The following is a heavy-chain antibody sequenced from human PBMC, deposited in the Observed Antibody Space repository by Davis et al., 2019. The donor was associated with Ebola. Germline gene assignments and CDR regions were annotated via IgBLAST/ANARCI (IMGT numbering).Heavy chain of an antibody. CDR1: GFTVSSNY. D-gene: IGHD2-15*01. CDR2: ISYDGSNK. J-gene: IGHJ4*02. V-gene: IGHV3-30-3*01. CDR3: ARALAYFDY. Sequence: PGGSLRLSCAASGFTVSSNYMSWVRQAPGKGLEWVAVISYDGSNKYYADSVKGRFTISRDNSKNTLYLQMNSLRAEDTAVYYCARALAYFDYWGQGTLVTVSS.